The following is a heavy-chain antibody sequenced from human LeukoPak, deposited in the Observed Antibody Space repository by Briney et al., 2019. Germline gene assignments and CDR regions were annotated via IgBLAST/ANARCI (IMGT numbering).Heavy chain of an antibody. J-gene: IGHJ4*02. CDR3: TRRTTVTTTGDY. V-gene: IGHV3-30-3*01. CDR2: ISYDGSNK. D-gene: IGHD4-17*01. CDR1: GFTFSIYA. Sequence: GGSLRLSCAASGFTFSIYAMHCVRQAPGKGVEGGAVISYDGSNKYYADSVKGRFTISRDNSKNTLYLQMNRLRAEDTAVYYCTRRTTVTTTGDYWGQGTLVTVSS.